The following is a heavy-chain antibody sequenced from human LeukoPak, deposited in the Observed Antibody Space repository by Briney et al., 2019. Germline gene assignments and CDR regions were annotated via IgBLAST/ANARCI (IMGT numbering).Heavy chain of an antibody. J-gene: IGHJ5*02. CDR3: ARGQWEHLQNWFDP. CDR1: GFTLSSYQ. V-gene: IGHV3-48*03. Sequence: GGSLRLSCVASGFTLSSYQMHWVRQAPGKGLEWVSYIANSGGTILYADSVKGRFTISRDNAKNSLYLQMNSLRAEDTAVYYCARGQWEHLQNWFDPWGQGTLVTVSS. D-gene: IGHD1-26*01. CDR2: IANSGGTI.